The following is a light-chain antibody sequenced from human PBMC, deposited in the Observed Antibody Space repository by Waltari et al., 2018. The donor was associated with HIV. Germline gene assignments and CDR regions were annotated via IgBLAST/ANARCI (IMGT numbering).Light chain of an antibody. CDR2: SNN. CDR1: SPTIGRNT. J-gene: IGLJ3*02. Sequence: QSVLTQPPSASGTPGQRVTISCSGSSPTIGRNTVNWYQQLPGTAPKLLIYSNNQRPSGVPDRFSGSKSGTSASLAISGLQSEDEADYYCAAWDDSLNGVFGGGTKLTVL. V-gene: IGLV1-44*01. CDR3: AAWDDSLNGV.